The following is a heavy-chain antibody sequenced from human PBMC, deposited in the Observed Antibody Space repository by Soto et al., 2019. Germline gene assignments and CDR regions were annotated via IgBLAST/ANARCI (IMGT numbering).Heavy chain of an antibody. D-gene: IGHD6-13*01. Sequence: SETLSLTCTVSGGSISSGGYYWNWIRQHPGKGLEWIGYIYYSGSTYYNPSLKSRVTISVDTSKNQFSLRLSSVTASDTAMYYCARTAAAGKYYYGMDVWGQGTTVTVSS. CDR2: IYYSGST. J-gene: IGHJ6*02. V-gene: IGHV4-31*03. CDR1: GGSISSGGYY. CDR3: ARTAAAGKYYYGMDV.